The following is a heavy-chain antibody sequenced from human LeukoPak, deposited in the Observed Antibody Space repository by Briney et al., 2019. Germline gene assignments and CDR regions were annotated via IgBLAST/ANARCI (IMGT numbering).Heavy chain of an antibody. J-gene: IGHJ4*02. D-gene: IGHD2-2*01. CDR2: MNPNSGNT. CDR3: ARDYCSSTSCYFDY. CDR1: GYTFTSYD. V-gene: IGHV1-8*03. Sequence: ASVKVSCKASGYTFTSYDINWVRQATGQGLEWMGWMNPNSGNTGYAQKFQGRVTITRNTSKSTAYMELSSLRSEDTAVYYCARDYCSSTSCYFDYWGQGTLVTVSS.